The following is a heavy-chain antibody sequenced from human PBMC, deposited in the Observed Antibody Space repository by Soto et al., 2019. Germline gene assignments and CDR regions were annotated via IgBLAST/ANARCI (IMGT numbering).Heavy chain of an antibody. V-gene: IGHV3-11*01. J-gene: IGHJ3*02. Sequence: QVQLVESGGGLVKPGGSLRLSCAASGFTFSDYYMSWIRQAPGKGLEWVSYITSSGSTIYYADSVKGRFTISRDNAKNSLYLLMNSLRAEDTAVYYCARDELNPLPDAAFDIWGQGTMVTVSS. CDR3: ARDELNPLPDAAFDI. D-gene: IGHD1-1*01. CDR1: GFTFSDYY. CDR2: ITSSGSTI.